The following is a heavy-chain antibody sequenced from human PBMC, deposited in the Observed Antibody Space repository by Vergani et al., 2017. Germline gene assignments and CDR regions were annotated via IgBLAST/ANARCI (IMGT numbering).Heavy chain of an antibody. Sequence: QVQLVESGGGVVQPGGSLRLSCAASGFTFSSYGMHWVRQAPGKGLVWVAFIRYDGSNKYYADSVKGRFTISRDNSKNTLYLQMNSLRAEDTAVYYCAKGRCSGGSCPRGFFDYWGQGTLVTVSS. CDR1: GFTFSSYG. V-gene: IGHV3-30*02. D-gene: IGHD2-15*01. J-gene: IGHJ4*02. CDR3: AKGRCSGGSCPRGFFDY. CDR2: IRYDGSNK.